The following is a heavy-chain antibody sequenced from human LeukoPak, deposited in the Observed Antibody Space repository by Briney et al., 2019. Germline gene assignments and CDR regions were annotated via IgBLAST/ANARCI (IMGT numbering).Heavy chain of an antibody. CDR3: ARVVYGSGDYFDY. J-gene: IGHJ4*02. CDR2: IYSGGST. D-gene: IGHD3-10*01. Sequence: GGSLRLSCAASGFTVSSNYMSWVRQAPGKGLEWVSVIYSGGSTYYADSVKGRFTISRHNSKNTLYLQMSSLRAEDTAVYYCARVVYGSGDYFDYWGQGTLVTVSS. CDR1: GFTVSSNY. V-gene: IGHV3-53*04.